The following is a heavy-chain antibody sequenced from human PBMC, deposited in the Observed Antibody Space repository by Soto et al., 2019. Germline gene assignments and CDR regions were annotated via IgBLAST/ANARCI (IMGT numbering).Heavy chain of an antibody. J-gene: IGHJ6*02. Sequence: GASVKVSCKASGYTFSSYGISWVRQAPGQGLEWMGWISAYNGNTNYAQKLQGRVTMTTDTSTSTAYMELRSLRSDDTAVYYCARSWVEQQLVFDYYYGMDVWGQGTTVTDSS. V-gene: IGHV1-18*04. CDR2: ISAYNGNT. D-gene: IGHD6-13*01. CDR1: GYTFSSYG. CDR3: ARSWVEQQLVFDYYYGMDV.